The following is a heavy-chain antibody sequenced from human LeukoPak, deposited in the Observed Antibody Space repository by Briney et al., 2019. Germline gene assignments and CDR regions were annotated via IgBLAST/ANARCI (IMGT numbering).Heavy chain of an antibody. V-gene: IGHV3-48*02. CDR1: GYPFSSYS. D-gene: IGHD3-22*01. Sequence: PGGSLRLSCVASGYPFSSYSMNWIRQAPGKGLEWVSYISVSGGVRSYADSVKGRFTISRDDARNSLYLQMNSLKDEDTAVYYCAREYYYDSSGYFSWGQGTLVTVSS. CDR2: ISVSGGVR. CDR3: AREYYYDSSGYFS. J-gene: IGHJ5*02.